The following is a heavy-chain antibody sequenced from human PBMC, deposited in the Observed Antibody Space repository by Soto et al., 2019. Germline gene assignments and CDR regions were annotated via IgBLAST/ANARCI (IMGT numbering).Heavy chain of an antibody. Sequence: GGSLRLSCAASGFTFSSYAMHWVRQAPGKGLEWVAVISYDGSNKYYADSVKGRFTISRDNSKNTLYLQMNSLRAEDTAVYYCARRSPSWAFDIWGQGTXVTVSS. V-gene: IGHV3-30-3*01. CDR2: ISYDGSNK. CDR1: GFTFSSYA. CDR3: ARRSPSWAFDI. J-gene: IGHJ3*02. D-gene: IGHD2-15*01.